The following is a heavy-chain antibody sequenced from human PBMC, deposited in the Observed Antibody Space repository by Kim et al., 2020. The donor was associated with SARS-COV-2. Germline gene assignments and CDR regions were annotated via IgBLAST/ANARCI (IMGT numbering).Heavy chain of an antibody. Sequence: SLKSRVTISVDTSKNQFSLKLSSVTAADTAVYYCARLPKVRGVIMEAFDIWGQGTMVTVSS. V-gene: IGHV4-34*13. D-gene: IGHD3-10*01. CDR3: ARLPKVRGVIMEAFDI. J-gene: IGHJ3*02.